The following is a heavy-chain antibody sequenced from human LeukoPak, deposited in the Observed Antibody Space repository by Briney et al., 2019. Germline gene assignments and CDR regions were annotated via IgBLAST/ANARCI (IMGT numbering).Heavy chain of an antibody. J-gene: IGHJ4*02. CDR3: ARSQCPDSTSCYYFFYFDF. CDR2: TSGTGYNT. CDR1: GYTFSAYG. D-gene: IGHD2-2*01. V-gene: IGHV1-18*01. Sequence: ASVKVSCKASGYTFSAYGITWVRQAPGQGLEWMAWTSGTGYNTDYTQRFQGRVSVTTDTSTSTAFLEVRSLGSADTAIYYCARSQCPDSTSCYYFFYFDFWGQGTPVTVSS.